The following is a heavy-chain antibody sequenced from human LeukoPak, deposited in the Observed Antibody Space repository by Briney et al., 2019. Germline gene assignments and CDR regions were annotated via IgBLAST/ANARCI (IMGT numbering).Heavy chain of an antibody. Sequence: PGGSLRLSCAASGFTLSIAWMSWVRQAPGKGLEWVGRIKSRGDGETRDYAAPVKDRFIISRDDSKNTLYLQMNSLRTEDTAIYYCAAVGEWLSNAFNTWGQGTLVTVSA. CDR3: AAVGEWLSNAFNT. J-gene: IGHJ3*02. CDR1: GFTLSIAW. CDR2: IKSRGDGETR. D-gene: IGHD3-3*01. V-gene: IGHV3-15*01.